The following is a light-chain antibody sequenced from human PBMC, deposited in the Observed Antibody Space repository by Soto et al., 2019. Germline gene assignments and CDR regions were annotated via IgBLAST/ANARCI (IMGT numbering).Light chain of an antibody. CDR3: QHLNSYPIT. V-gene: IGKV1-9*01. Sequence: DFPLSHSPSCLSASLGYIVPLPSRASQGVITILDWHQQKPGKAPNLLIYAASALQSGVPSRFSGSGSGTDFTLTISSLQPEDFATYYCQHLNSYPITFGQGSRLEIK. J-gene: IGKJ5*01. CDR1: QGVITI. CDR2: AAS.